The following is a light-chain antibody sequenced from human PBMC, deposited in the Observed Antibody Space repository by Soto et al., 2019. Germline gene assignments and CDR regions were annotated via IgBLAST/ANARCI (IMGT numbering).Light chain of an antibody. J-gene: IGKJ1*01. CDR3: HQYGRSPRGT. CDR1: QSVTSNY. V-gene: IGKV3-20*01. Sequence: IVLTQSRETLSLAQGVGAARSCIASQSVTSNYLAWYQQKPGQAPRLLMYGTSSRATGIPDRFSGSGSGTDVTLTISSLEPEDFAVYYCHQYGRSPRGTFGQGTKVDIK. CDR2: GTS.